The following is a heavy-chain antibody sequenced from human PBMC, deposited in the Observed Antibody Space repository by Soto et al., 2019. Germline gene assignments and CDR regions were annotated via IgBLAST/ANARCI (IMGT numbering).Heavy chain of an antibody. CDR2: INPATGYT. J-gene: IGHJ4*02. V-gene: IGHV1-46*01. Sequence: QVQLVQSGAGVQEPGASVSLSCKASGHALSHNYVHWVRQAPGQGLEWMGFINPATGYTVSAQKFQGRVTLTRDTSTTTFYMELSSPTSDDTAIYFCTKETGGFEFWGQGALVAVS. CDR3: TKETGGFEF. CDR1: GHALSHNY. D-gene: IGHD1-1*01.